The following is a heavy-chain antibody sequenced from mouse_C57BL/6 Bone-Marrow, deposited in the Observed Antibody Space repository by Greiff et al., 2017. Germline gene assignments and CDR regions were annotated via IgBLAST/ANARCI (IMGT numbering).Heavy chain of an antibody. CDR3: ARNYDYAQYYYAMDY. V-gene: IGHV2-9-1*01. CDR2: IWTGGGT. Sequence: VMLVESGPGLVAPSQSLSITCTVSGFSLTSYAISWVRQPPGKGLEWLGVIWTGGGTNYNSALKSRLSISKDNSKSQVFLKMNSLQTDDTARYYCARNYDYAQYYYAMDYWGQGTSVTVSS. J-gene: IGHJ4*01. D-gene: IGHD2-4*01. CDR1: GFSLTSYA.